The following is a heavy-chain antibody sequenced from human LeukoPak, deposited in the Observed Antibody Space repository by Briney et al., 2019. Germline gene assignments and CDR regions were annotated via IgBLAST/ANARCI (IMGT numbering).Heavy chain of an antibody. D-gene: IGHD3-10*01. Sequence: QAGGSLRLSCAASGFSVSSKYMSWVRQAPGKGLEWVAVIYYDGSTSYADSVRGRFTISRDNSKNTLYLQMNSLRAEDTAAYYCAKDHVWFGELGSYYYGMDVWGQGTTVTVSS. CDR2: IYYDGST. V-gene: IGHV3-53*05. J-gene: IGHJ6*02. CDR3: AKDHVWFGELGSYYYGMDV. CDR1: GFSVSSKY.